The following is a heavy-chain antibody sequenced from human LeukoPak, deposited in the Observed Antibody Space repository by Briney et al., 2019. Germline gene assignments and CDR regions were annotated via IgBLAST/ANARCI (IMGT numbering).Heavy chain of an antibody. CDR1: RFRFDDYG. CDR3: AKDESTGGFAPGYFYGMGV. J-gene: IGHJ6*02. D-gene: IGHD3-16*01. Sequence: PGGSLRLSCVVSRFRFDDYGMHWVRQAPGKGLEWVSGISWSGTTTGYADSVKGRFTISRDSAKNSLYLQMDSLRVEDTGLYYCAKDESTGGFAPGYFYGMGVWGQGTTVTVSS. CDR2: ISWSGTTT. V-gene: IGHV3-9*01.